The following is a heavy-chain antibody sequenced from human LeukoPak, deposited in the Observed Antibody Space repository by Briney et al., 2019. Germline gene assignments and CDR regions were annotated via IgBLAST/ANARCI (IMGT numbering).Heavy chain of an antibody. CDR1: GGPISSYY. J-gene: IGHJ4*02. Sequence: SETLSLTCTVSGGPISSYYWSWIRQPPGRGLEWIGYIYYSGSTNYNPSLKSRVTISVDTSTNQFSLKLSSVTAADTAVYYCARRVERATISRDYFDYWGQGTLVTVSS. D-gene: IGHD5-24*01. V-gene: IGHV4-59*08. CDR2: IYYSGST. CDR3: ARRVERATISRDYFDY.